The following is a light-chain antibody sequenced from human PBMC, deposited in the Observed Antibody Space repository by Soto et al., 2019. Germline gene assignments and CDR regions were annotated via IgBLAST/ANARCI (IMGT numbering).Light chain of an antibody. CDR1: SSDVGGSNY. Sequence: QSALTQPASVSGSPGQSITISCTGTSSDVGGSNYVSWYQQLPGKAPKLMIYDVSDRPSGVSNRFSGSKSGNTASLTISGLQAEDEADYYCSSFTSKSTLIFGGGTKVTVL. CDR3: SSFTSKSTLI. CDR2: DVS. V-gene: IGLV2-14*01. J-gene: IGLJ2*01.